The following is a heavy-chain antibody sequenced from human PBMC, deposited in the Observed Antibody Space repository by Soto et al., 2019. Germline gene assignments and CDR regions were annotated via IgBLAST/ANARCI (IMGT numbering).Heavy chain of an antibody. J-gene: IGHJ4*02. V-gene: IGHV3-74*01. Sequence: GSLRLSCAASGFTFSSYWMHWVRQAPGKGLVWVSRINSDGSSTSYADSVKGRFTISGDNAENSLFLQMNSLRADDTAVYYCGRWNQAGDYWGQGTMVTVYS. D-gene: IGHD1-1*01. CDR2: INSDGSST. CDR1: GFTFSSYW. CDR3: GRWNQAGDY.